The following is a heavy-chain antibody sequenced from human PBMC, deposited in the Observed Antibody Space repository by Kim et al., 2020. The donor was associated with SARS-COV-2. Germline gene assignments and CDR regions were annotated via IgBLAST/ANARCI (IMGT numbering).Heavy chain of an antibody. CDR2: IKTDGSEK. V-gene: IGHV3-7*01. J-gene: IGHJ5*02. CDR1: GFTFSSHW. Sequence: GGSLRLSCAASGFTFSSHWMYWVRQAPGKGLERVATIKTDGSEKYYGDSVKGRFIVSRDNAKNSLYLQMNSLRVEDTALYYCARDVGYYRFDPWGQGTLVAVST. CDR3: ARDVGYYRFDP. D-gene: IGHD2-15*01.